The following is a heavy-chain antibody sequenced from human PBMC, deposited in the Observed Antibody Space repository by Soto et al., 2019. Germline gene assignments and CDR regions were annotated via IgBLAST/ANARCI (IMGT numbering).Heavy chain of an antibody. CDR1: GFTFATYG. D-gene: IGHD3-3*01. J-gene: IGHJ4*02. CDR3: AKDKESGGYDSDFDS. Sequence: GGSLRLSCAASGFTFATYGMGWVRQAPGKGLEWVSTITGGNTYYSASVKGRFTISRDNYKYTLYLQMSSLRAEDTALYYCAKDKESGGYDSDFDSWGQGALVTVFS. CDR2: ITGGNT. V-gene: IGHV3-23*01.